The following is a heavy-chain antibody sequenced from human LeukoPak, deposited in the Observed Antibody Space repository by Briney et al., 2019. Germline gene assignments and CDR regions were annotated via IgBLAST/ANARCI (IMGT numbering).Heavy chain of an antibody. D-gene: IGHD2-2*01. Sequence: GGSLRLSCAASGFTFSSYWMSWVRQAPGKGLEWVANIKQDGSEKYYVDSVKGRVTISRDNAKNSLYLQMNSLRAEDTAVYYCAREQVEVPVAHGFDYWGQGTLVTVSS. CDR2: IKQDGSEK. V-gene: IGHV3-7*01. J-gene: IGHJ4*02. CDR3: AREQVEVPVAHGFDY. CDR1: GFTFSSYW.